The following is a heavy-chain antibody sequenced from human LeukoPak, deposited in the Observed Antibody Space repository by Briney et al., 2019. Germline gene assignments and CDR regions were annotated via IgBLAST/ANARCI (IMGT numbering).Heavy chain of an antibody. Sequence: APVKVCCKAARGTFSNYAISWVGQAPGQGLGWMGGIIPIFGTANYAQKLQGRVTITADESTSTAYMELSSLRSADTAVYYCARSEYYYDSGSKRHKGVWFDPWGQGPLVTVP. V-gene: IGHV1-69*13. J-gene: IGHJ5*02. CDR1: RGTFSNYA. D-gene: IGHD3-10*01. CDR3: ARSEYYYDSGSKRHKGVWFDP. CDR2: IIPIFGTA.